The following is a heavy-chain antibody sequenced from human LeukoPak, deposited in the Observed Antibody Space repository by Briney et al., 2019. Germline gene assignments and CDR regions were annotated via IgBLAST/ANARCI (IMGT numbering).Heavy chain of an antibody. CDR1: GYTFTGYY. D-gene: IGHD6-19*01. CDR2: INPNSGGT. Sequence: ASVKVSCKASGYTFTGYYMHWVRQAPGQGLEWMGWINPNSGGTNYAQKFQGRVTMTRGTSISTAYMELSRLRSDDTAVYYCARGGQWLVRHYYMDVWGKGTTVTVSS. CDR3: ARGGQWLVRHYYMDV. V-gene: IGHV1-2*02. J-gene: IGHJ6*03.